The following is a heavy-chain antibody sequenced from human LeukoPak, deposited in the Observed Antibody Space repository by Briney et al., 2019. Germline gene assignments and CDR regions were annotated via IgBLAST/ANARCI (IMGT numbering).Heavy chain of an antibody. J-gene: IGHJ6*04. V-gene: IGHV3-23*01. CDR3: AKDFYLQQLVTDV. CDR1: GFTFSSYA. D-gene: IGHD6-13*01. CDR2: TSGSGGST. Sequence: GGSLRLSCAASGFTFSSYAMSWVRQAPGKGLEWVSATSGSGGSTYYADSVKGRFTISRDNSKNTLYLQMNSLRAEDTAVYYCAKDFYLQQLVTDVWGKGTTVTVSS.